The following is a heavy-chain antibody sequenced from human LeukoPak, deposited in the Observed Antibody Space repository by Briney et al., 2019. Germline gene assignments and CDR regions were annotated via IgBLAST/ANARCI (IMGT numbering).Heavy chain of an antibody. V-gene: IGHV3-9*02. J-gene: IGHJ3*01. D-gene: IGHD2-21*01. CDR3: VKDSVASSCVDCPLGAAFDV. CDR1: GFTSDDYA. CDR2: INWARYIE. Sequence: GGSLRLSCAAPGFTSDDYAMHWVRQAPGKALEWVSGINWARYIEDYADSVRGRFTISRDNAKNSLYLQMNSLRPEDTALYYCVKDSVASSCVDCPLGAAFDVWGPGTMVTVSS.